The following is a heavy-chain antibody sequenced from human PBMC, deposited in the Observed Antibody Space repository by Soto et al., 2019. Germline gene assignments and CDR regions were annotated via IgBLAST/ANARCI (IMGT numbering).Heavy chain of an antibody. Sequence: PGGSLRLSCAASGFTFSSYAMSRVRQAPGKGLEWVSAISDSGGSTYYADSMKGRFTISRDNSKNTLYLQMNSLRAEDRAIYYCAKDLTSTSRTPELWGQGTLVTVPS. V-gene: IGHV3-23*01. CDR3: AKDLTSTSRTPEL. CDR1: GFTFSSYA. D-gene: IGHD2-2*01. CDR2: ISDSGGST. J-gene: IGHJ4*02.